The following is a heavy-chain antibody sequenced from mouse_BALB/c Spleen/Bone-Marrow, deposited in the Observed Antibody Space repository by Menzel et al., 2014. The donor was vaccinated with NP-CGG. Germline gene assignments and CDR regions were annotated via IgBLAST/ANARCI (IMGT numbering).Heavy chain of an antibody. CDR2: IDPENGNT. V-gene: IGHV14-1*02. J-gene: IGHJ2*01. D-gene: IGHD2-4*01. CDR1: GFNIKDYY. CDR3: AMITTY. Sequence: VQLKQSGAELVRPGALVKLSCKASGFNIKDYYMHWVKRRPEQGLEWIGWIDPENGNTIYDPKFQGRASITADTSSNTAYLQLSSLTSEDTAVYYCAMITTYWGQGTTLTVSS.